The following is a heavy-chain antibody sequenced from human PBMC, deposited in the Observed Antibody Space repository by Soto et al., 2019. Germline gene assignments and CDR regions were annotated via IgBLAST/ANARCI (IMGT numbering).Heavy chain of an antibody. CDR2: IYYSGST. Sequence: SETLSLTCTVSGGSISSSSYYWGWIRQPPGKGLEWIGSIYYSGSTYYNPSLKSRVTISVDTSKNQFSLKLGSVTAADTAVYYCARLYEFWQQLLDPWGQGTLVTVSS. D-gene: IGHD6-13*01. J-gene: IGHJ5*02. V-gene: IGHV4-39*01. CDR3: ARLYEFWQQLLDP. CDR1: GGSISSSSYY.